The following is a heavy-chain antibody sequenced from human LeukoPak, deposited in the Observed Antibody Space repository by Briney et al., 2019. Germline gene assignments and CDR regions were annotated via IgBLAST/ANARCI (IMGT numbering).Heavy chain of an antibody. J-gene: IGHJ4*02. V-gene: IGHV3-21*06. CDR2: ISGSGGST. CDR3: ARAMSTFGGVRNYFDS. CDR1: GFTFSTYS. Sequence: PGGSLRLSCAASGFTFSTYSMNWVRQAPGKGLEWVSAISGSGGSTYYADSVNGRFRISRDNAKSSLDLEMNSLRAEDTAVYYCARAMSTFGGVRNYFDSWGQGTLVTVSS. D-gene: IGHD3-16*01.